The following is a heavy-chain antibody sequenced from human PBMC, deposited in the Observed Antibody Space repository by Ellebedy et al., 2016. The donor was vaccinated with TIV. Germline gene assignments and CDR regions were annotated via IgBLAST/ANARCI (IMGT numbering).Heavy chain of an antibody. J-gene: IGHJ5*02. CDR1: GFSLSTSGVC. CDR2: IDWDDYK. CDR3: ARHYSGNHFNWFDP. Sequence: SGPTLVKPTQSLTLTCTFSGFSLSTSGVCVSWIRQPPGKALEWLARIDWDDYKYYTTSLKTRLTISKDTSKNQVVLTMTNVDPVDTATYYCARHYSGNHFNWFDPWGQGTLVTVSS. D-gene: IGHD1-26*01. V-gene: IGHV2-70*11.